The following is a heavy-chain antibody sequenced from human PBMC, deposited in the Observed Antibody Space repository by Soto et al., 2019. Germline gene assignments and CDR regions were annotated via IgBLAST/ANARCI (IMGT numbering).Heavy chain of an antibody. V-gene: IGHV3-23*01. Sequence: GGSLRLSCAASVFTFSSYAMGWVRQAPGKGLEWVSSISGIGHSTYYADSVKGRFTISRDNSKNTLHLQMNSLRAEDTAVYYCAKRIMSTIGHFDSWGQGTLVTAPQ. CDR1: VFTFSSYA. CDR2: ISGIGHST. J-gene: IGHJ4*02. D-gene: IGHD1-1*01. CDR3: AKRIMSTIGHFDS.